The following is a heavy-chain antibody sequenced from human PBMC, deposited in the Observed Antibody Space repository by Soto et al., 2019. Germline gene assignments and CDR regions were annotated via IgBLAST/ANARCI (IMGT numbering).Heavy chain of an antibody. J-gene: IGHJ4*02. CDR3: AAEKDIVVVVAATSRTPFGY. CDR2: INHSGST. D-gene: IGHD2-15*01. Sequence: QVQLQQWGAGLLKPSETLSLTCAVYGGSFSGYYWSWIHQPPGKGLEWIGEINHSGSTNYNPSLKSRVTISVDTSKNQFSLKLSSVTAADTAVYYCAAEKDIVVVVAATSRTPFGYWGQGTLVTVSS. CDR1: GGSFSGYY. V-gene: IGHV4-34*01.